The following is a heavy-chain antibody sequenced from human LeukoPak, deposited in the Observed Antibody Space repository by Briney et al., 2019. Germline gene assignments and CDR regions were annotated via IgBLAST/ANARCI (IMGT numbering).Heavy chain of an antibody. CDR3: ARDGRGYCTNGVCDETPNWFDP. D-gene: IGHD2-8*01. CDR1: GGTFSSYA. CDR2: IIPIFGTA. V-gene: IGHV1-69*01. J-gene: IGHJ5*02. Sequence: SVKVSCKASGGTFSSYAISWVRQAPGQGLEWMGGIIPIFGTANYAQKFQGRVTITADESTSTAYMELSSLRSEDTAVYYCARDGRGYCTNGVCDETPNWFDPWGQGTLVTVSS.